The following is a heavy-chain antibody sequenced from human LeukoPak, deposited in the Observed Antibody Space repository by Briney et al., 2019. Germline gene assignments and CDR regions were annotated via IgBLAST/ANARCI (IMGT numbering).Heavy chain of an antibody. V-gene: IGHV3-23*01. CDR2: ISGSGGST. J-gene: IGHJ4*02. D-gene: IGHD4-23*01. CDR1: GFSFSSYA. CDR3: AKEKTTVVTPGVDY. Sequence: PGGSLRLSCAASGFSFSSYAMSWVRQAPGKGLEWVSAISGSGGSTYYADSVKGQLTISRDNSKNTLYLQMNSLRAEDTALYYCAKEKTTVVTPGVDYWGQGTLVTVSS.